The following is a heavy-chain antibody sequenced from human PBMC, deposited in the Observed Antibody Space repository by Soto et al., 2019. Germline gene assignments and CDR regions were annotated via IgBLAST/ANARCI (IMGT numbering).Heavy chain of an antibody. J-gene: IGHJ2*01. CDR3: ARDLGYSWVSDWYFDL. CDR2: IIPILGIA. Sequence: QVQLVQSGAEVKKPGSSVKVSCKASGGTFSSYTISWVRQAPGQGLEWMGRIIPILGIANYAQKFQGRVTITADKSTSTAYMELSSLRSEDTAVYYCARDLGYSWVSDWYFDLWGRGTLVTVSS. V-gene: IGHV1-69*08. D-gene: IGHD3-22*01. CDR1: GGTFSSYT.